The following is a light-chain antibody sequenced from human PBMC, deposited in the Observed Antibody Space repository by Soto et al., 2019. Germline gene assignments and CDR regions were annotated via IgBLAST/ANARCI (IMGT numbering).Light chain of an antibody. J-gene: IGKJ2*01. CDR1: QSISTN. Sequence: DIPLTQSPASLSSSVGERATITCRASQSISTNLDWYHQKPGQVPKLLIYAASILPTGIPTRFSGSGSGTDFTLTINSLEPEYVADYYCQKRSSAPYTFGQGTKLEIK. V-gene: IGKV1-27*01. CDR2: AAS. CDR3: QKRSSAPYT.